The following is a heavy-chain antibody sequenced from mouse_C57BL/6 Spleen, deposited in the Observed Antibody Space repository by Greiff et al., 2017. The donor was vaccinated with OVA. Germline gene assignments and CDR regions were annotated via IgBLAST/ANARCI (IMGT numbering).Heavy chain of an antibody. D-gene: IGHD1-1*01. Sequence: VQLQQPGAELVRPGSSVKLSCKASGYTFTSYWMHWVKQRPIQGLEWIGNIDPSDSETHYNQKFKDKATLTVDKSSSTAYMQLSSLTSEDSAVYYCARPIYYYGSSYYAMDYWGQGTSVTVSS. J-gene: IGHJ4*01. V-gene: IGHV1-52*01. CDR2: IDPSDSET. CDR1: GYTFTSYW. CDR3: ARPIYYYGSSYYAMDY.